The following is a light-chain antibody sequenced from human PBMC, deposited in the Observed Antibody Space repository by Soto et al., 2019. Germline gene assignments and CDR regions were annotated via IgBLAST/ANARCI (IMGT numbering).Light chain of an antibody. CDR2: GAS. CDR3: QQYNNWGT. CDR1: QSVSSN. Sequence: EIVMTQSQATLSVSPGERATLSCRASQSVSSNLAWYQQKPGQAPRLLIYGASTRATGIPARFSGSRSGTEFTLTFSSLQSEDFAVYYCQQYNNWGTFGQGTKVEIK. J-gene: IGKJ1*01. V-gene: IGKV3-15*01.